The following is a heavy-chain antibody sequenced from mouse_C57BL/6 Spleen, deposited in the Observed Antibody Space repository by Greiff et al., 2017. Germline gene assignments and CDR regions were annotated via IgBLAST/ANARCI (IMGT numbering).Heavy chain of an antibody. V-gene: IGHV1-80*01. J-gene: IGHJ2*01. Sequence: QVHVKQSGAELVKPGASVKISCKASGYAFSSYWMNWVKQRPGQGLEWIGKIYPGDGDTNYNGKFKGKATLTADKSSSTAYMQLSSLTSEDSAVYFCARSNWDYWGQGTTLTVSS. CDR3: ARSNWDY. D-gene: IGHD2-5*01. CDR2: IYPGDGDT. CDR1: GYAFSSYW.